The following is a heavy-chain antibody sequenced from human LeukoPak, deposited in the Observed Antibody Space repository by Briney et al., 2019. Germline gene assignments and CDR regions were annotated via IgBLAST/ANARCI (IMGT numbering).Heavy chain of an antibody. V-gene: IGHV4-59*08. CDR2: IYYSGST. J-gene: IGHJ4*02. CDR3: ARSPDQQLVGY. CDR1: GGSISSYF. D-gene: IGHD6-13*01. Sequence: SETLSLTCTVSGGSISSYFWTWIRQPPGKGLEWIGYIYYSGSTYYNPSLKSRVTISVDTSKNQLSLKLSSVTAADTAVYYCARSPDQQLVGYWGQGTLVTVSS.